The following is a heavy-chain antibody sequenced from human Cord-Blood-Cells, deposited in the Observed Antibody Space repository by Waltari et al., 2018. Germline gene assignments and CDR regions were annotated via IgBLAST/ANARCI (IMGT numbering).Heavy chain of an antibody. Sequence: VQLVQSGAEVKKPGASVKVSCKASGYTLPELSMHWVRQAPGKGLEWMGGFDPEDGETIYAQKFQGRVTMTEDTSTDTAYMELSSLRSEDTAMYYCATPYCSGGSCYSDAFDIWGQGTMVTVSS. J-gene: IGHJ3*02. D-gene: IGHD2-15*01. V-gene: IGHV1-24*01. CDR2: FDPEDGET. CDR1: GYTLPELS. CDR3: ATPYCSGGSCYSDAFDI.